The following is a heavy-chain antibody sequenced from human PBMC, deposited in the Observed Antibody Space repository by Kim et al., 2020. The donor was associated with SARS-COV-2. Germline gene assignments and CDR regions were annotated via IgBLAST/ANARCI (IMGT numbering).Heavy chain of an antibody. D-gene: IGHD6-6*01. J-gene: IGHJ6*02. CDR2: ISGSGGST. CDR3: AKEKRVSGQTEYSSSRSQSRYYYYGMDV. Sequence: GGSLRLSCAASGFTFSSYAMSWVRQAPGKGLEWVSAISGSGGSTYYADSVKGRFTISRDNSKNTLYLQMNSLRAEDTAVYYCAKEKRVSGQTEYSSSRSQSRYYYYGMDVWGQGTTVTVSS. CDR1: GFTFSSYA. V-gene: IGHV3-23*01.